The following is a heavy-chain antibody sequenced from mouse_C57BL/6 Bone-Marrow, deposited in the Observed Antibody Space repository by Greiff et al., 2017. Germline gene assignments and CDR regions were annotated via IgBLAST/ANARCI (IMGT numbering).Heavy chain of an antibody. Sequence: EVMLVESGGGLVKPGGSLKLSCAASGFTFSDSGMHWVRQAPEKGLEWVAYISSGSSTIYYADTVSGRFTISRANAKNTLCLQKTSLRSEHTAMYYCVVAGGMDYWGQGTSVTVSS. CDR3: VVAGGMDY. CDR2: ISSGSSTI. CDR1: GFTFSDSG. D-gene: IGHD1-1*01. J-gene: IGHJ4*01. V-gene: IGHV5-17*01.